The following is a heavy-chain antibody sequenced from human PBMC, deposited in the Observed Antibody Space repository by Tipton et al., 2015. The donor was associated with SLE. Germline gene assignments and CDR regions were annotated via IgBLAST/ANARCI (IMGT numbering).Heavy chain of an antibody. CDR3: ARLGEYSSF. Sequence: LRLSCTVSGGSISSYYWSWIRQPPGKGLEWIGYIYYSGGTNYNPSLKSRVTISVDTSKNQFSLKLSSVTAADTAVYYCARLGEYSSFWGQGTLVTVSS. CDR1: GGSISSYY. CDR2: IYYSGGT. D-gene: IGHD6-6*01. J-gene: IGHJ4*02. V-gene: IGHV4-59*01.